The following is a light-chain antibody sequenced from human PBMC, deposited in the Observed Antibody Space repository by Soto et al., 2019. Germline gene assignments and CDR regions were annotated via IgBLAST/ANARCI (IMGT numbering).Light chain of an antibody. V-gene: IGKV1-39*01. CDR1: QSISNY. CDR2: SAS. Sequence: DIQMTQSPSSLSASVGDRVTITCRASQSISNYLNWYQLKAGKAPKLLIYSASSLQSGVPSRFSGSGSGTDFTLTISSLQPEDFVTYYCQQSHSTPLTFGGGTKVEIK. J-gene: IGKJ4*01. CDR3: QQSHSTPLT.